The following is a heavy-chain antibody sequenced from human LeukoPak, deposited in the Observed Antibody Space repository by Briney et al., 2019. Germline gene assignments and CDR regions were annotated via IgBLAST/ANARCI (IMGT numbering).Heavy chain of an antibody. CDR1: GYTFTSYY. Sequence: ASVKVSCKASGYTFTSYYIHWVRQAPGQGLEWMGIINPSGGSTSYAQKFRGRVTMTRDTSTSTVYMELSSLRSDDTAVYYCSKESEGWFDPWGQGTLVTVSS. D-gene: IGHD3-10*01. CDR2: INPSGGST. V-gene: IGHV1-46*03. J-gene: IGHJ5*02. CDR3: SKESEGWFDP.